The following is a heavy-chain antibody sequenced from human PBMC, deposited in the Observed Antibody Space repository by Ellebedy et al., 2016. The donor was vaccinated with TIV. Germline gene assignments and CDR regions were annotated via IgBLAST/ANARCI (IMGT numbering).Heavy chain of an antibody. Sequence: PGGSLRLSCAASGFTFNSYSMNWVRQAPGKGLEWVSYINSRYSSISYADSVKGRFTISRDNAKNELYLQMNSLRVDDTAVYYCARDPMIWIFDYWGQGTLVTVSS. V-gene: IGHV3-48*04. J-gene: IGHJ4*02. CDR1: GFTFNSYS. CDR2: INSRYSSI. D-gene: IGHD3/OR15-3a*01. CDR3: ARDPMIWIFDY.